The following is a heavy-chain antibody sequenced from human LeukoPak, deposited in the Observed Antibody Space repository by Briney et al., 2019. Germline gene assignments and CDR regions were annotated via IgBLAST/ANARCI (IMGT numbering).Heavy chain of an antibody. CDR1: GYTFTSYA. CDR2: INAGNGNT. CDR3: ASAGVHYYDSSGYPSY. D-gene: IGHD3-22*01. V-gene: IGHV1-3*01. J-gene: IGHJ4*02. Sequence: ASVKVSCKASGYTFTSYAMHWVRQAPGQRLEWMGWINAGNGNTKYSQKFQGRVTITRDTSASTAYMELSSLRSEDTAVYYCASAGVHYYDSSGYPSYWGQGTLVTVSS.